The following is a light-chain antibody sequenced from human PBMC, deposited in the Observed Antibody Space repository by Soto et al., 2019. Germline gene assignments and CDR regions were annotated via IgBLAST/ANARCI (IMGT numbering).Light chain of an antibody. CDR2: DAS. V-gene: IGKV1-5*01. CDR1: QSISSW. Sequence: IKVNMRPSAVPASVEDRVTITCRASQSISSWLAWYQQKPGKAPKLLIYDASNLETGVPSRFSGSGSGTEFTLTISNLQPEDFATYYCQHPTAHPLPFAGGTKVDI. CDR3: QHPTAHPLP. J-gene: IGKJ4*01.